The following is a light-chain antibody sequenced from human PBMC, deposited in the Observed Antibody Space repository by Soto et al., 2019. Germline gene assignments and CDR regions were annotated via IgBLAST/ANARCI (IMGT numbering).Light chain of an antibody. Sequence: VVMTHSPATLSVSPGEVATLSFRASQSVTTKLAWYQQKPGQAPRLLIYSASTRATGIPARFSGSGSGTEFTLTISGLQSEDFAVYFCQQYYDWPPWTFGQGTKVDIK. CDR3: QQYYDWPPWT. V-gene: IGKV3-15*01. J-gene: IGKJ1*01. CDR2: SAS. CDR1: QSVTTK.